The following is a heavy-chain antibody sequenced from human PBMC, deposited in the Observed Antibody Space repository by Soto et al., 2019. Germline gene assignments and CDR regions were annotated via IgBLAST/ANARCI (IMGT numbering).Heavy chain of an antibody. J-gene: IGHJ6*02. CDR1: GGSITSGGYS. CDR3: ARDYYGMDV. Sequence: SETLSLTCTVSGGSITSGGYSWTWIRQSPGKGLEWIGYTYQSGSAYYNPSLKSRVTISVDRSKNQFSLNLTSVTAADTAVYYCARDYYGMDVWGQGTTVTVSS. V-gene: IGHV4-30-2*06. CDR2: TYQSGSA.